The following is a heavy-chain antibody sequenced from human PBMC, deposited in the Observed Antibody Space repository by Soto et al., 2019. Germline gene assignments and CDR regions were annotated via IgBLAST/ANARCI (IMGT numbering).Heavy chain of an antibody. V-gene: IGHV4-30-4*01. Sequence: QVQLQESGPGLVKPSQTLSLTCTVSGGSISSGDYYWSWIRQPPGKGLEWIGYLYYSGSTYSNPPLKRRVTKSVDTSKNQCPLKLSSVTAADTAVYYCARATTVVSGWGQGTLVTVSS. CDR2: LYYSGST. D-gene: IGHD4-17*01. J-gene: IGHJ4*02. CDR1: GGSISSGDYY. CDR3: ARATTVVSG.